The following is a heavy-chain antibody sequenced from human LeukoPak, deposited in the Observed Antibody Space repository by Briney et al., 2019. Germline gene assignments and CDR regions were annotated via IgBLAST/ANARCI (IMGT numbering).Heavy chain of an antibody. D-gene: IGHD6-13*01. CDR3: ARGRGAAAIYNWFDP. CDR1: GYTFTSYD. J-gene: IGHJ5*02. V-gene: IGHV1-8*01. Sequence: ASVKVSCKASGYTFTSYDINWVRQAPGQGLEWMGWMNPNSGNTGYAQKFQGRVTMTRNTSISTAYMELSSLRSEDTAVYYCARGRGAAAIYNWFDPWGQGTLVTVSS. CDR2: MNPNSGNT.